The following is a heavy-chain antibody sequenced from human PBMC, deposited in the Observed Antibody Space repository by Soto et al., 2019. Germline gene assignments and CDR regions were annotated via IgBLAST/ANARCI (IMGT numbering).Heavy chain of an antibody. CDR2: VSAYNGNT. J-gene: IGHJ4*02. D-gene: IGHD2-21*02. Sequence: QVQLVQSGAEVKKPGASVKVSCKASGYTFTSYGISWVRQAPGQGLEWMGWVSAYNGNTNYAQKLQGRFTMTTDTSTSTSYMGLRSLRSDDTAVYYCARGGYCGGDCYPTFFDYWGQGTLVTVSS. V-gene: IGHV1-18*04. CDR1: GYTFTSYG. CDR3: ARGGYCGGDCYPTFFDY.